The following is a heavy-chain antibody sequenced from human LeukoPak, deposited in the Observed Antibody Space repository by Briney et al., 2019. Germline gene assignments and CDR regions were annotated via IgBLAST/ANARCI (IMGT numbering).Heavy chain of an antibody. CDR2: FYSGGKT. V-gene: IGHV3-53*01. CDR3: ARYRVVVITDKNYYFDY. J-gene: IGHJ4*02. CDR1: GFTVSSSY. Sequence: GGSLRLSCAASGFTVSSSYMSWVRQAPGKGLEWVSVFYSGGKTYYTDSVKGRFTISRDNSKNTLYLQMNSLRAEDTAVYYCARYRVVVITDKNYYFDYWGQGTLVTVSS. D-gene: IGHD3-22*01.